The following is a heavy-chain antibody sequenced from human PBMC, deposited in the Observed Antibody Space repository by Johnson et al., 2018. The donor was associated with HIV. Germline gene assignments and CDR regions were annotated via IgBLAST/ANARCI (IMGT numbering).Heavy chain of an antibody. Sequence: MQLVESGGGLVQRGGSLRFSCAASGFTFSSYDMHWVRQATGKGLEWVSGIGTAGDTYYPGSVKGRFTISRENAKNSLHLQMNSLRAGDTALYYCARAVCRGGRCYSHDAFDIWGQGTMVTVSS. CDR2: IGTAGDT. CDR3: ARAVCRGGRCYSHDAFDI. D-gene: IGHD2-15*01. CDR1: GFTFSSYD. J-gene: IGHJ3*02. V-gene: IGHV3-13*01.